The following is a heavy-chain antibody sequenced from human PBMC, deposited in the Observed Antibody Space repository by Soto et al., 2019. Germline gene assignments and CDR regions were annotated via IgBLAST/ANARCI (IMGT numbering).Heavy chain of an antibody. D-gene: IGHD6-6*01. Sequence: SETLSLTCTVSGGSISSGGYYWSWIRQPPGKGLEWIGYIYYSGSTNYNPSLKSRVTISVDTSKNQFSLKLSSVTAADTAVYYCARNPSPYSSSPWPFDYWGQGTLVTVSS. V-gene: IGHV4-61*08. CDR1: GGSISSGGYY. CDR3: ARNPSPYSSSPWPFDY. CDR2: IYYSGST. J-gene: IGHJ4*02.